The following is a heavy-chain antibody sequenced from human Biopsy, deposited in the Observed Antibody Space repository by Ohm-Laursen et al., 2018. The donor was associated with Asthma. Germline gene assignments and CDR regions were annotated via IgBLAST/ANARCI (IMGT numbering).Heavy chain of an antibody. D-gene: IGHD5-24*01. CDR3: ARVKDGYNFDY. J-gene: IGHJ4*02. V-gene: IGHV4-30-2*01. CDR1: GGSISSGGYS. CDR2: ISHSGST. Sequence: TLSLTCAVSGGSISSGGYSWSWIRQPPGKGLEWIGYISHSGSTYYNPSLKSRVTISVDRSKNQFSLKLSSVTAADTAVYYCARVKDGYNFDYWGQGTLVTVSS.